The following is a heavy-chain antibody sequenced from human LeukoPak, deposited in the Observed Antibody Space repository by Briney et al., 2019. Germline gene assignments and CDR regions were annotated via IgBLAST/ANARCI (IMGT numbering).Heavy chain of an antibody. V-gene: IGHV1-2*02. CDR1: GYTFTGYY. Sequence: ASVKVSCKTSGYTFTGYYIHWARQAPGHGLEWMGWINPNTGGTNYAQKFQGRVTMTRDTSISTAYMDLSGLRSDDTAVYYCARGRGYCRTSTCYTSDAFDIWGQGTMVTVSS. J-gene: IGHJ3*02. CDR2: INPNTGGT. D-gene: IGHD2-2*02. CDR3: ARGRGYCRTSTCYTSDAFDI.